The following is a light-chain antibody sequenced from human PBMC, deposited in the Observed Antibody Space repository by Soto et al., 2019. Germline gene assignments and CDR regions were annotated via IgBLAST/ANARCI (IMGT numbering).Light chain of an antibody. CDR1: SSNIGAGYD. Sequence: QSVLTQPPSVSGAPGQRVTISCTGSSSNIGAGYDVHWYQQLPGTAPKLLIYGNNNRPSGVPDRFSGSKSGTSASLAITGLQADDEGFYYCQSYDNNLSGPDVFGGGTKLTVL. V-gene: IGLV1-40*01. J-gene: IGLJ3*02. CDR3: QSYDNNLSGPDV. CDR2: GNN.